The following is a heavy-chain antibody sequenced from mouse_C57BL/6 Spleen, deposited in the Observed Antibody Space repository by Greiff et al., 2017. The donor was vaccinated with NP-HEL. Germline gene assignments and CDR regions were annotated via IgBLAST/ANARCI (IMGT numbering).Heavy chain of an antibody. Sequence: EVQLQQSGAELVRPGASVKLSCTASGFNIKDDYMHWVKQRPEQGLEWIGRIDPENGDTEYASKFQGKATITADTSSNTAYLQLSSLTSEDTAVYYCTTLLRGSSAWFAYWGQGTLVTVSA. CDR3: TTLLRGSSAWFAY. CDR1: GFNIKDDY. CDR2: IDPENGDT. V-gene: IGHV14-4*01. D-gene: IGHD1-3*01. J-gene: IGHJ3*01.